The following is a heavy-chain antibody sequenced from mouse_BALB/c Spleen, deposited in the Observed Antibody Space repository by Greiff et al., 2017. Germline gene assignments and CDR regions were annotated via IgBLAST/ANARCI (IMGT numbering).Heavy chain of an antibody. CDR1: GYTFTDYN. Sequence: EVKVVESGPELVKPGASVKISCKASGYTFTDYNMHWVKQSHGKSLEWIGYIYPYNGGTGYNQKFKSKATLTVDNSSSTAYMELRSLTSEDSAVYYCARSGDYDKFAYWGQGTLVTVSA. CDR2: IYPYNGGT. V-gene: IGHV1S29*02. CDR3: ARSGDYDKFAY. J-gene: IGHJ3*01. D-gene: IGHD2-4*01.